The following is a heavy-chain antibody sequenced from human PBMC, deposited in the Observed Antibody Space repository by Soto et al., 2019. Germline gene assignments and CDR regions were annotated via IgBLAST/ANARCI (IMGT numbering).Heavy chain of an antibody. CDR2: IGRSGETI. D-gene: IGHD6-6*01. V-gene: IGHV3-48*03. Sequence: SLRLSCVGSGFAFSSFEMNWVRQTPRKGLEWLSYIGRSGETIYYADSVKGRFTISRDNAKSSLFLQMNGLRDEDTGIYYCARDSRGGAARRPTFQYWGRGTLVTVSS. J-gene: IGHJ1*01. CDR1: GFAFSSFE. CDR3: ARDSRGGAARRPTFQY.